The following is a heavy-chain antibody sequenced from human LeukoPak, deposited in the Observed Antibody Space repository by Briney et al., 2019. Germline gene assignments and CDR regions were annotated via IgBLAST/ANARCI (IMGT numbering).Heavy chain of an antibody. CDR3: ARNPSYGSGSYSPPNWFDP. D-gene: IGHD3-10*01. CDR2: IYYSGST. CDR1: GGSISSSSYY. J-gene: IGHJ5*02. V-gene: IGHV4-39*01. Sequence: NPSETLSLTCTVSGGSISSSSYYWGWIRQPPGKGLGWIGSIYYSGSTYYNPSLKSRVTISVDTSKNQFSLKLSSVTAADTAVYYCARNPSYGSGSYSPPNWFDPWGQGTLVTVSS.